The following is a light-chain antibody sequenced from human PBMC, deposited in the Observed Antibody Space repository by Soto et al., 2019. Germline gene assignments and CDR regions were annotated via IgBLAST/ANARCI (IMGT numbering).Light chain of an antibody. CDR3: QQYGSSPYT. J-gene: IGKJ2*01. V-gene: IGKV3-20*01. CDR2: GAS. Sequence: EIVLTQSPGTLSLSPGERATLSCRASQSVSSSYLAWYQQKPGQAPRLLIYGASSRATGIPDRFSGSGSGTAFTLTICRLEPEDFAVYYCQQYGSSPYTFGQGTKLEIK. CDR1: QSVSSSY.